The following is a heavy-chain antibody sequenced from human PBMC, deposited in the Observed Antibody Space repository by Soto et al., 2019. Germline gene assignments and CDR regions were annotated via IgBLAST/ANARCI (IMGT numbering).Heavy chain of an antibody. CDR3: ARRYCSGGSCYYYYYGMDV. J-gene: IGHJ6*02. D-gene: IGHD2-15*01. V-gene: IGHV1-69*13. Sequence: GASVKVSCKASGGTFSSYAISWVRQAPGQGLERIGGIIPIFGTANYAQKFQGRVTITADESTSTAYMELSSLRSEDTAVYYCARRYCSGGSCYYYYYGMDVWGQGTTVTVSS. CDR1: GGTFSSYA. CDR2: IIPIFGTA.